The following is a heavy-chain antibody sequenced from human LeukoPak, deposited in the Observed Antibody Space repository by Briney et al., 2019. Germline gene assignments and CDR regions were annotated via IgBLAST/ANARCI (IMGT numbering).Heavy chain of an antibody. CDR2: INPNSGGT. J-gene: IGHJ4*02. CDR3: AREAAAGTSSDY. CDR1: GYTFTGYY. Sequence: ASVKVSCKTSGYTFTGYYMHRVRQAPGQGLEWMGWINPNSGGTNYAQKFQGRVTMTRDTSISTAYMELSRLRSDDTAVYYCAREAAAGTSSDYWGQGTLVTVSS. D-gene: IGHD6-13*01. V-gene: IGHV1-2*02.